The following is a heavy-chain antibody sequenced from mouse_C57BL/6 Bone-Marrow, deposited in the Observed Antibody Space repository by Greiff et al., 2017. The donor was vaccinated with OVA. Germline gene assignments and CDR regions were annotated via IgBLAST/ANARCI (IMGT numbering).Heavy chain of an antibody. Sequence: VQLQQSGPELVKPGASVKISCKASGYTFTDYYMNWVKQSHGKSLEWIGDITPNNGGTSYNQKFKGKATLTVDKSSSTAYMELRSLTSEDSAVYYCAFTTDDPVFDYWGQGTTLTVSS. D-gene: IGHD1-1*01. V-gene: IGHV1-26*01. CDR1: GYTFTDYY. CDR3: AFTTDDPVFDY. J-gene: IGHJ2*01. CDR2: ITPNNGGT.